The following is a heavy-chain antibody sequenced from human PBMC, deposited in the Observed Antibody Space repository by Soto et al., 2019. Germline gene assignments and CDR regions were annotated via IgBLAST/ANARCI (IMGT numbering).Heavy chain of an antibody. CDR1: GFTFSSYG. J-gene: IGHJ3*02. CDR2: ISYDGSNK. V-gene: IGHV3-30*18. Sequence: GGSLRLSCAASGFTFSSYGMHWVRQAPGKGLEWVAVISYDGSNKYYADSVKGRFTISRDNPKNTLYLPMNSLRAEDTAVYYCTNDYSGVGATTRGDAFDIWGQGTMVTVSS. CDR3: TNDYSGVGATTRGDAFDI. D-gene: IGHD1-26*01.